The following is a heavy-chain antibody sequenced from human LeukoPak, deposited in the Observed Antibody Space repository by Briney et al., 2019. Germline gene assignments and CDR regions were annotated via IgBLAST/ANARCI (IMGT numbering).Heavy chain of an antibody. D-gene: IGHD3-16*01. CDR3: ARDGRGGGGYFDY. CDR2: IGTHNGNT. J-gene: IGHJ4*02. V-gene: IGHV1-18*01. Sequence: ASVTVSCKTSGYTFTSYGVSWLRQAPGQGLEWMGWIGTHNGNTNYAQKFQRRVIMTTDTSTSTAYMELMSLRSDATALFYCARDGRGGGGYFDYWGQGTLVIASS. CDR1: GYTFTSYG.